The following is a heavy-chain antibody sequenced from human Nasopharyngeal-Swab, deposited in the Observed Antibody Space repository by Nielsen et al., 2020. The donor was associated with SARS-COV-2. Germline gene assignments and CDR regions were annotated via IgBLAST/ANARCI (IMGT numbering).Heavy chain of an antibody. J-gene: IGHJ4*02. CDR2: IKQDGSEK. CDR1: GFTFSNNW. CDR3: ARNEAGSGSYWGFDY. D-gene: IGHD3-10*01. Sequence: GGSLRLSCAASGFTFSNNWMSWVRQAPGKGLEWVANIKQDGSEKYYVDSVKGRFTISRDNAKNSLYLQMNSLRAEDTAVYYCARNEAGSGSYWGFDYWGQGTLVTVSS. V-gene: IGHV3-7*01.